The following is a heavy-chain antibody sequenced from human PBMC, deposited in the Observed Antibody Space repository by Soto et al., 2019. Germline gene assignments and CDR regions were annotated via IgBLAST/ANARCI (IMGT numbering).Heavy chain of an antibody. D-gene: IGHD6-13*01. J-gene: IGHJ5*02. CDR2: IYHSGST. V-gene: IGHV4-30-2*01. Sequence: SETLSLTCAVSGGSISSGGYSWSWIRQPPGKGLEWIGYIYHSGSTYYNPSLKSRVTISVDRSKNQFSLKLSSVTAADTAVYYCARASRVYSSSWYSRFDPWGQGTLVTVS. CDR3: ARASRVYSSSWYSRFDP. CDR1: GGSISSGGYS.